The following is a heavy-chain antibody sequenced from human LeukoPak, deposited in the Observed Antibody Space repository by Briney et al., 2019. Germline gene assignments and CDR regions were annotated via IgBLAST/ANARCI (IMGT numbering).Heavy chain of an antibody. Sequence: SETLSLTCTVSGGSISSYYWSWVRQPPGKGLEWIGYIYYSGSTNYNPSLKSRLTISLDTSKRQFSLKLSSVTAADTAVYYCVAYGGFRXFDIWGQGAMVAVS. CDR1: GGSISSYY. J-gene: IGHJ3*02. CDR2: IYYSGST. CDR3: VAYGGFRXFDI. D-gene: IGHD4-23*01. V-gene: IGHV4-59*08.